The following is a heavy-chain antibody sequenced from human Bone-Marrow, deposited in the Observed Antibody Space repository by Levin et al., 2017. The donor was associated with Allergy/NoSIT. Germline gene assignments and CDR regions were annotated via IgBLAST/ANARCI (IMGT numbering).Heavy chain of an antibody. D-gene: IGHD6-13*01. V-gene: IGHV3-21*01. CDR1: GFTFSSYS. Sequence: LSLTCAASGFTFSSYSMNWVRQAPGKGLEWVSSISSSSSYIYYADSVKGRFTISRDNAKNSLYLQMNSLRAEDTAVYYCARDQGLAAPSRGDYYYGMDVWGQGTTVTVSS. J-gene: IGHJ6*02. CDR3: ARDQGLAAPSRGDYYYGMDV. CDR2: ISSSSSYI.